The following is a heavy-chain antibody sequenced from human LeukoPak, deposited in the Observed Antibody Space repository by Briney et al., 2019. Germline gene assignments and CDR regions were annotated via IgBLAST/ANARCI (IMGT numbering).Heavy chain of an antibody. CDR2: ISYDGSNK. V-gene: IGHV3-30*18. CDR1: GFTFSSYG. Sequence: GRSLRLSCAASGFTFSSYGMHWVRQAPGKGLEWVAVISYDGSNKYYADSVKGRFTISRDNSKNTLYLQMNSLRAEDTAVYYCAKDTARYYPKAFDYWGQGTLVTVSS. CDR3: AKDTARYYPKAFDY. D-gene: IGHD3-10*01. J-gene: IGHJ4*02.